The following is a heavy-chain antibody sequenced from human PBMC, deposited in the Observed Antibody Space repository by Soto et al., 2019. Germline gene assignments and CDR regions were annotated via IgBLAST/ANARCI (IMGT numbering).Heavy chain of an antibody. CDR3: ARDYGEYDLDAFDI. Sequence: KPSETLSLTCTVSGGSISSGGYYWSWIRQHPGKGLEWIGYIYYSGSTYYNPSLKSRVTISVDTSKNQFSLKLSSVTAADTAVYYCARDYGEYDLDAFDIWGQGTMVTVSS. CDR1: GGSISSGGYY. D-gene: IGHD4-17*01. J-gene: IGHJ3*02. CDR2: IYYSGST. V-gene: IGHV4-31*03.